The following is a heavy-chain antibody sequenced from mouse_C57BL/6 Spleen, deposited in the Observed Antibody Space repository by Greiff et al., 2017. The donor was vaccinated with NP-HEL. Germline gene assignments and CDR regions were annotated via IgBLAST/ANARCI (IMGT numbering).Heavy chain of an antibody. CDR1: GFTFSSYA. Sequence: EVQLVESGGGLVKPGGSLKLSCAASGFTFSSYAMSWVRQTPEKRLEWVATISDGGSYTYYPDNVKGRFTISRDNAKNNLYLQMSHLKSEDTAMYYCASYYGSQFAYWGQGTLVTVSA. V-gene: IGHV5-4*01. J-gene: IGHJ3*01. CDR3: ASYYGSQFAY. CDR2: ISDGGSYT. D-gene: IGHD1-1*01.